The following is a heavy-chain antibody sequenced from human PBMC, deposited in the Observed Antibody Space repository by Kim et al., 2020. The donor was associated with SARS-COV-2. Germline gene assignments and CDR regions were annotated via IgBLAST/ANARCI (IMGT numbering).Heavy chain of an antibody. J-gene: IGHJ4*02. CDR3: AKRNGDY. V-gene: IGHV3-23*01. CDR2: SGAST. D-gene: IGHD2-8*01. Sequence: SGASTSSADSVKGRFTISRDNSNNTLYLQMNSLRVEDTAVYYCAKRNGDYWGQGALVTVSS.